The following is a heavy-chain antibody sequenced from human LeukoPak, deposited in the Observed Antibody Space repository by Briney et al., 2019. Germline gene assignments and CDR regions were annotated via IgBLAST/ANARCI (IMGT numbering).Heavy chain of an antibody. V-gene: IGHV1-18*01. D-gene: IGHD3-3*01. Sequence: GASVKVSCKASGYTFTSYGISWVGQAPGQGLEWMGWISAYNGNTNYAQKLQGRVTMTTDTSTSTAYMELRSLRSDDTAVYYCARVNYDFWSGYSALDYWGQGSLVTVSS. CDR3: ARVNYDFWSGYSALDY. CDR1: GYTFTSYG. CDR2: ISAYNGNT. J-gene: IGHJ4*02.